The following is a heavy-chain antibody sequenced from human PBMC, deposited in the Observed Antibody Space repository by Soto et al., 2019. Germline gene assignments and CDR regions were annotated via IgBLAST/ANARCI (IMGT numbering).Heavy chain of an antibody. CDR3: ATRTDYYYGSGSLGGMDV. Sequence: QVQLQESGPGLVKPSQTLSLTCTVSGGSISSGAYYWSWIRQHPGKGLEWIGYTYYSGSTYYNPSLKSRVTISVDTSKNQFSLKLSSVTAADTAVYYCATRTDYYYGSGSLGGMDVWGQGTTVTVSS. J-gene: IGHJ6*02. V-gene: IGHV4-31*03. D-gene: IGHD3-10*01. CDR1: GGSISSGAYY. CDR2: TYYSGST.